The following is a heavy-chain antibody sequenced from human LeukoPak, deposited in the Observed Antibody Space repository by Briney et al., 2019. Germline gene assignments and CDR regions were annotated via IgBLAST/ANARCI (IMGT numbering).Heavy chain of an antibody. J-gene: IGHJ4*02. CDR2: IYYSGST. CDR1: GGSISSSSYY. CDR3: ARHGDYGDYTTVDY. D-gene: IGHD4-17*01. Sequence: SETLSLTCTVSGGSISSSSYYLGWIRQPPGKGLEWIGSIYYSGSTYYNPSLKSRVTISVDTSKNQFSLKLSSVTAADTAVYYCARHGDYGDYTTVDYWGQGTLVTVSS. V-gene: IGHV4-39*01.